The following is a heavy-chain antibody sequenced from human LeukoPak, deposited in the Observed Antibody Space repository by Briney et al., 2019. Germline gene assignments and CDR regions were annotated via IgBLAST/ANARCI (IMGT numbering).Heavy chain of an antibody. J-gene: IGHJ5*02. D-gene: IGHD6-13*01. CDR3: AAAYSSSWYSPNLFDP. CDR2: ISAYNGNT. CDR1: GYTFTSYG. V-gene: IGHV1-18*01. Sequence: ASVKVSCEASGYTFTSYGISWVRQAPGQGLEWMGWISAYNGNTNYAQKLQGRVTMTTVTSTSTAYMELRSLRSDDTAVYYCAAAYSSSWYSPNLFDPWGQGTLVTVSS.